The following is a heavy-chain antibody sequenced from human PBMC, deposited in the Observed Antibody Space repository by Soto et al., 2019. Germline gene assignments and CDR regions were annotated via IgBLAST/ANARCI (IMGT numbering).Heavy chain of an antibody. CDR2: IIPIFGIP. D-gene: IGHD2-2*01. CDR3: AREDRDRETGLVPAAIDGMDV. J-gene: IGHJ6*02. V-gene: IGHV1-69*08. Sequence: QVQLVQSGAAVKKPGSSVKVSCKASGGTFSRYSITWVRQAPGHGLEWIGRIIPIFGIPTYAQKFQGRVTFTADESTSTADMELSSLRSDDAAVYYCAREDRDRETGLVPAAIDGMDVWGPGTTVTVSS. CDR1: GGTFSRYS.